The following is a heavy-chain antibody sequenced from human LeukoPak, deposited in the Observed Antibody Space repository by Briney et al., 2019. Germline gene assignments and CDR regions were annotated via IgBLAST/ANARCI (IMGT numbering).Heavy chain of an antibody. V-gene: IGHV3-7*01. CDR3: ARDYNYCSSGRCYDAFDI. CDR1: GFSISTFW. J-gene: IGHJ3*02. CDR2: MRGDGSRL. Sequence: GGSLRLSCVASGFSISTFWMTWVCQAPGKGLEWVANMRGDGSRLYYMDSVKGRFTISRDNAKNSLYLQMSDLRAEDTSVYYCARDYNYCSSGRCYDAFDIWGQGTMVTVSS. D-gene: IGHD2-2*01.